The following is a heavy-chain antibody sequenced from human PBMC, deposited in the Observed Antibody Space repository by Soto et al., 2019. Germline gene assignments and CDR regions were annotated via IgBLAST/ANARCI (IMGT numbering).Heavy chain of an antibody. J-gene: IGHJ6*02. CDR2: FSSTGST. Sequence: SETLSLNCAMSGASIAHYYWNWIRPSPEKGLEWIVSFSSTGSTVYNPSLGSRVTISLDTSKNQFSLTLNSVTAADTAVYYCERLAGYCSTNGCHGDYAMDVCGQGTTVTVSS. CDR3: ERLAGYCSTNGCHGDYAMDV. V-gene: IGHV4-59*01. CDR1: GASIAHYY. D-gene: IGHD2-2*01.